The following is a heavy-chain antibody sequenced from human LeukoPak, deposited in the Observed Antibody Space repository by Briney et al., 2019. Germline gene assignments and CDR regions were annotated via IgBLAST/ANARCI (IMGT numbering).Heavy chain of an antibody. D-gene: IGHD3-10*01. Sequence: SETLSLTCTASGDSITNSNYYWGWVRQSPGRGLEWLGNIFYNGGPYYNPSFKSRVTILLDTSKNQFSLNLSSVTAADTAVYCCARRPRGVIIKTWFDSWGQGTLVTVSS. CDR1: GDSITNSNYY. J-gene: IGHJ5*01. V-gene: IGHV4-39*07. CDR2: IFYNGGP. CDR3: ARRPRGVIIKTWFDS.